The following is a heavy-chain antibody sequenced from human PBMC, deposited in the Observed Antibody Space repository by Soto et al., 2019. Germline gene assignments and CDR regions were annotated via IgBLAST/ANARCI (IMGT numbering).Heavy chain of an antibody. CDR2: VYYSGRA. D-gene: IGHD3-22*01. CDR3: ARGAYSYQTSSCSFGAEYFQD. CDR1: GGSISRYY. J-gene: IGHJ1*01. V-gene: IGHV4-59*01. Sequence: QVQLQESGPGLVKPSETLSLTCTVSGGSISRYYWSWIRRPPGKGLEWIGYVYYSGRANYNPSLRSRVTMSVDTSKNQFSLRLTSVNAADTAVYYCARGAYSYQTSSCSFGAEYFQDWGQGTLVTVSS.